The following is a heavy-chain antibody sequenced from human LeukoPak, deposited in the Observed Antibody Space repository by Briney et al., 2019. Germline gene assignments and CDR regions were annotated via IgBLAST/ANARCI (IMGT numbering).Heavy chain of an antibody. J-gene: IGHJ4*02. D-gene: IGHD6-19*01. CDR2: ISGSGGST. Sequence: GGSLRLSCAASGFTYSDYAMRWLRQAPGKGLEWVSSISGSGGSTYSADSVKGRFTISSDNSKNTLYLQMNSLRAEDTAIYYWAKESRTIAVAGTDYWGQGALVTVSS. CDR1: GFTYSDYA. V-gene: IGHV3-23*01. CDR3: AKESRTIAVAGTDY.